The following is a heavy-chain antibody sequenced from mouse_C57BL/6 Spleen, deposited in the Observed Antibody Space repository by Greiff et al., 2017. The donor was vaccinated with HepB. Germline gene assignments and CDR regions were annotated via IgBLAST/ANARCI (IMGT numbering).Heavy chain of an antibody. V-gene: IGHV5-4*03. J-gene: IGHJ3*01. CDR3: ARAYYSNYAGFAY. CDR1: GFTFSSYA. Sequence: EVNVVESGGGLVKPGGSLKLSCAASGFTFSSYAMSWVRQTPEKRLEWVATISDGGSYTYYPDNVKGRFTISRDNAKNNLYLQMGHLKSEDTAMYYCARAYYSNYAGFAYWGQGTLVTVSA. CDR2: ISDGGSYT. D-gene: IGHD2-5*01.